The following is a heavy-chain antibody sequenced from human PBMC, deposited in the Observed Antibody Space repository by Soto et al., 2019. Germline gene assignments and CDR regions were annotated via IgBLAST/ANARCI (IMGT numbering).Heavy chain of an antibody. CDR1: GGSIRSGGYY. D-gene: IGHD2-15*01. J-gene: IGHJ6*02. Sequence: SETLSLTCTVSGGSIRSGGYYWSWIRQHPGKGLEWIGYIYYSGSTYYNPSLKSRVTISVDTSKNQFSLKLSSVTAADTAVYYCARASGGCSGGSCYYYYYGMDVWGQGTTVTVSS. V-gene: IGHV4-31*03. CDR3: ARASGGCSGGSCYYYYYGMDV. CDR2: IYYSGST.